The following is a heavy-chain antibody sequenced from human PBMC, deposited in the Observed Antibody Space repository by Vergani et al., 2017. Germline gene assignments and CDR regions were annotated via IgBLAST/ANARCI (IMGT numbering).Heavy chain of an antibody. V-gene: IGHV4-30-4*08. J-gene: IGHJ3*02. Sequence: QVQLQESGPGLVKPSQTLSLTCTVSGGSISSGDYYWSWIRQPPGKGLEWIGYIYYSGSTYYNPSLKSRVTISVDTSKNQFSLKLSSVTAADTAVYYCARDRRYGGKMRWASGGVEDAFDIWGQGTMVTVSS. CDR3: ARDRRYGGKMRWASGGVEDAFDI. CDR2: IYYSGST. CDR1: GGSISSGDYY. D-gene: IGHD4-23*01.